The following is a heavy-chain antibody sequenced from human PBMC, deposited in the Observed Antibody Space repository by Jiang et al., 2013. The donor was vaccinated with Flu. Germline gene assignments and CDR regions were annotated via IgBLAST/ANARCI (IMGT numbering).Heavy chain of an antibody. D-gene: IGHD5-12*01. CDR3: ARTPDIVATIFDY. J-gene: IGHJ4*02. CDR2: IYYSGST. Sequence: LLKPSETLSLTCTVSGGSISSYYWSWIRQPPGKGLEWIGYIYYSGSTNYNPSLKSRVTISVDTSKNQFSLKLSSVTAADTAVYYCARTPDIVATIFDYWGREPWSPSPQ. CDR1: GGSISSYY. V-gene: IGHV4-59*13.